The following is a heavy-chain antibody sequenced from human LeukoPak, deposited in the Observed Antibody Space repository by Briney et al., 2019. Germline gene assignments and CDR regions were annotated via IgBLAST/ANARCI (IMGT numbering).Heavy chain of an antibody. CDR3: ARDLEGSSTHYYYYMDV. CDR1: GGTFSSYA. Sequence: ASVTVSCKASGGTFSSYAISWVRQAPGQGLEWMGGIIPIFGTTNYAQKFQGRVTMTRDMSTSTVYMELSSLRSEDTAVYYCARDLEGSSTHYYYYMDVWGKGTTVTVSS. J-gene: IGHJ6*03. CDR2: IIPIFGTT. V-gene: IGHV1-69*05. D-gene: IGHD1-26*01.